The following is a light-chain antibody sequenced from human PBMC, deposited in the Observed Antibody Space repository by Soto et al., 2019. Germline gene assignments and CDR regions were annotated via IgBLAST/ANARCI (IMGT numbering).Light chain of an antibody. J-gene: IGKJ1*01. CDR1: QSVFSN. V-gene: IGKV3-15*01. Sequence: EIVMTQSPVTLSVSPGERVTLSCRASQSVFSNLAWYQQRPGQAPRLLIYGASNRATGIPARFSGSGSGTEFTLNISSLQSEDFAVYYCQQCNNWPLTFGQGTKVEIK. CDR2: GAS. CDR3: QQCNNWPLT.